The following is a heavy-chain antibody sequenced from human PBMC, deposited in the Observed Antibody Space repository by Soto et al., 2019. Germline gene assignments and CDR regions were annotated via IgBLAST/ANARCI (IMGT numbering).Heavy chain of an antibody. Sequence: EVQLVESGGGLVQPGGSLRLSCAASGFTFSTYWMSCVRRTPGKGLEWVANIKQDGTEKYYVDSVRGRLTVSRDNAKSSLYLQMNSLRGEDTAVYYCTTSPHRDSERVFVWGQGTAVTVS. CDR2: IKQDGTEK. CDR1: GFTFSTYW. D-gene: IGHD1-26*01. V-gene: IGHV3-7*01. J-gene: IGHJ6*02. CDR3: TTSPHRDSERVFV.